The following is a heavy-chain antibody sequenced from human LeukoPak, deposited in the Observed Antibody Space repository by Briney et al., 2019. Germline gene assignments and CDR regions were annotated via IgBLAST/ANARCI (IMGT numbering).Heavy chain of an antibody. CDR2: INHSGST. CDR3: ATGYCSSTSCYTPNYYFDY. J-gene: IGHJ4*02. CDR1: GGSFSGYY. D-gene: IGHD2-2*02. V-gene: IGHV4-34*01. Sequence: SETLSLTCAVYGGSFSGYYWSWIRQPSGKGLEWIGEINHSGSTNYNPSLKSRVTISVDTSKNQFSLKLSSVTAADTAVYYCATGYCSSTSCYTPNYYFDYWGQGTLVTVSS.